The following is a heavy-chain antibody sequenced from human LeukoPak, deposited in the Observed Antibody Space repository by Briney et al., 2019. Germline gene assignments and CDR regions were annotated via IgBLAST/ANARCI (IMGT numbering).Heavy chain of an antibody. D-gene: IGHD4-11*01. CDR2: INHSGST. CDR3: ARGRYSNYDSFDY. Sequence: PSETLSLTCAVYGGSFSGYYWSWIRQPPGKGLEWIGEINHSGSTNYNPSLKSRVTISVDTSKNQFSLKLSSVTAADTAVYYCARGRYSNYDSFDYWGQGTLVTVSS. CDR1: GGSFSGYY. J-gene: IGHJ4*02. V-gene: IGHV4-34*01.